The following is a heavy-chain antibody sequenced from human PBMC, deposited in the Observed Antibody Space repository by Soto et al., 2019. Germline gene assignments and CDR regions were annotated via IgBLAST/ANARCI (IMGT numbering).Heavy chain of an antibody. Sequence: GGSLRLSCAASGFTFGSYAMTWVRQAPGKGLEWVSAISTSGGTYYADSVKGRFIISRDNPKNTLYLQMSSLRAEDTAIYYCARDYMRLADYWGQGTLVTVSS. V-gene: IGHV3-23*01. CDR3: ARDYMRLADY. D-gene: IGHD3-10*01. J-gene: IGHJ4*02. CDR1: GFTFGSYA. CDR2: ISTSGGT.